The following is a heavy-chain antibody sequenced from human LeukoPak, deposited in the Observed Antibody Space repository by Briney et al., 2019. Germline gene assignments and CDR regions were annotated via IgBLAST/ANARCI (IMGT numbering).Heavy chain of an antibody. V-gene: IGHV4-30-2*01. J-gene: IGHJ4*02. CDR1: GGSISTGDYS. CDR2: IYHSKST. D-gene: IGHD3-10*01. CDR3: ARALGYYGSGTPYFDY. Sequence: PSQTLSLTCAVSGGSISTGDYSWSWIRLPPGKGLEWIGYIYHSKSTYYNPSLKSRVTISVDRSKNQFSLKLSSVTAADTAVYYCARALGYYGSGTPYFDYWGQGTLVTVSS.